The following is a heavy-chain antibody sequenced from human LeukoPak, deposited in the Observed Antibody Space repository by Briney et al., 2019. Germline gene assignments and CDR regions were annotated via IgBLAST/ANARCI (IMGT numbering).Heavy chain of an antibody. CDR2: LIPFFGTS. Sequence: SVKVSCKASGGTLSDYAISWVRQAPGQGLEWMGGLIPFFGTSNHAQTFEDRVTITADESTTTVYLELTSLKSEDTAVYYCARGQRKGDYYDFWNGNPSNFYYYMDFWGKGTTVTVSS. D-gene: IGHD3-3*01. J-gene: IGHJ6*03. CDR1: GGTLSDYA. V-gene: IGHV1-69*13. CDR3: ARGQRKGDYYDFWNGNPSNFYYYMDF.